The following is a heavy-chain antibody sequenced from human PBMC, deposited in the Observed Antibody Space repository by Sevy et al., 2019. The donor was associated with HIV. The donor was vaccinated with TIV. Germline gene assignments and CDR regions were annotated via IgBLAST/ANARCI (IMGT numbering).Heavy chain of an antibody. Sequence: SETLSLTCTVSGGSISSYYWSWIRQPPGKGLEWIGYIYYSGSTNYNPSLKSRVTISVDTSKNQFSLKLSSVTAADTAVYYCARRDYSNYEGYWFDPWGQGTLVPVSS. CDR2: IYYSGST. V-gene: IGHV4-59*12. D-gene: IGHD4-4*01. CDR1: GGSISSYY. J-gene: IGHJ5*02. CDR3: ARRDYSNYEGYWFDP.